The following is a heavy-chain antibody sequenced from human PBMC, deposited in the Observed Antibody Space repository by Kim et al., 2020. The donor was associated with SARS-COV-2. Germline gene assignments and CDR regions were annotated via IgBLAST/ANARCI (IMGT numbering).Heavy chain of an antibody. CDR2: IYYSGST. D-gene: IGHD3-22*01. J-gene: IGHJ4*02. CDR3: AGSPGVKWLFQWDY. CDR1: GGSISSYY. Sequence: SETLSLTCTVSGGSISSYYWSWIRQPPGKGLEWIGYIYYSGSTNYNPSLKSRVTISVDTSKNQFSLKLSSVTAADTTVYYCAGSPGVKWLFQWDYWGQGTLATVSS. V-gene: IGHV4-59*01.